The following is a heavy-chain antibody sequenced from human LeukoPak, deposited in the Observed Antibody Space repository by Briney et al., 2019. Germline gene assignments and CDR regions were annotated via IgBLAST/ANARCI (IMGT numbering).Heavy chain of an antibody. D-gene: IGHD4-11*01. CDR1: GIAVNSNY. Sequence: PGGSLRLSCAASGIAVNSNYMSWVRQAPGKGLEWVAVIWSDATNQYYADSVRGRFAISRDDSTSMVYLQMNSLRAEDTAVYFCAKDIQRGFDYTNSLDYWGQGTLVTVSS. CDR3: AKDIQRGFDYTNSLDY. J-gene: IGHJ4*02. CDR2: IWSDATNQ. V-gene: IGHV3-33*06.